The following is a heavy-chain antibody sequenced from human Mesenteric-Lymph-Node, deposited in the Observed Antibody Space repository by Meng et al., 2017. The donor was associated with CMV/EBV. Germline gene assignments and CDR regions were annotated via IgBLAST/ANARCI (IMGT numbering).Heavy chain of an antibody. V-gene: IGHV3-30*04. D-gene: IGHD6-6*01. CDR2: ISYDGSNK. CDR1: GFTFSSYA. CDR3: ATDPFSSSSLPDY. Sequence: LSLTCAASGFTFSSYAMHWVRQAPGKGLEWVAIISYDGSNKYYADSVKGRFTVSRDNAKNSLYLQMNSLRAEDTAVYYCATDPFSSSSLPDYWGQGTLVTVSS. J-gene: IGHJ4*02.